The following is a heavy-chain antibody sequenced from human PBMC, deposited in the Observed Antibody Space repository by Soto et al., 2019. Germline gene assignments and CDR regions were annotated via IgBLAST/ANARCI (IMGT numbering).Heavy chain of an antibody. V-gene: IGHV3-21*06. CDR3: ARSGELLQTFDS. J-gene: IGHJ4*02. D-gene: IGHD1-26*01. CDR2: ITGNSEYK. Sequence: EVQLVESGGGLVKPGGSLRLSCVVSGVSFSDYSMNWVRQAPGKGLEWVSIITGNSEYKYYAGSVKVRFTVSRDNAKNSLYLQMNSLTVEDTAVYYCARSGELLQTFDSWGQGTLVTVSS. CDR1: GVSFSDYS.